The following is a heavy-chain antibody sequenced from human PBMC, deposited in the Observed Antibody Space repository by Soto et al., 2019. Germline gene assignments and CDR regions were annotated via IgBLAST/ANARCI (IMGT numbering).Heavy chain of an antibody. CDR2: FIPIIGGG. J-gene: IGHJ3*01. CDR1: GGTFRNLA. CDR3: ARRSVSHSNAFDF. D-gene: IGHD2-15*01. V-gene: IGHV1-69*01. Sequence: QVQLVQSGAEVKKPGSSVKVSCKASGGTFRNLAITWVRQAPGQGLEWMGGFIPIIGGGINAQKFQGRVTITSDESTSTAYMELSSLKSEDTAMYFCARRSVSHSNAFDFWGQGTMVTVSS.